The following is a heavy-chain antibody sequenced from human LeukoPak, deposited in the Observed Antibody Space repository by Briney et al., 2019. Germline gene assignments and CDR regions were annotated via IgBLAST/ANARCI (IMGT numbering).Heavy chain of an antibody. CDR1: GFTFSDYY. V-gene: IGHV4-34*01. CDR2: INHSGST. J-gene: IGHJ6*03. Sequence: GSLTLSCEASGFTFSDYYMSWIRQPPGKGLEWIGEINHSGSTNYNPSLKSRVTISVDTSKNQFSLKLSSVTAADTAVYYCASLGGYCSSTSCPYYYYYYMDVWGKGTTVTVSS. CDR3: ASLGGYCSSTSCPYYYYYYMDV. D-gene: IGHD2-2*01.